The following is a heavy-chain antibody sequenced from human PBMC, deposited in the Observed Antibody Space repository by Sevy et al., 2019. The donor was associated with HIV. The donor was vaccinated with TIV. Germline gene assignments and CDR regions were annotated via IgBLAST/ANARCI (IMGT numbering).Heavy chain of an antibody. CDR1: GFTFSSYA. J-gene: IGHJ5*02. Sequence: GGSLRLSCAASGFTFSSYAMSWVRQAPGKGLEWVSAISGRGGSTYYADSVKGRFTISRDNSKNTLYLQMNSLRAEDMAVYYCVPAAQLRGPYWFDPWGQGTLVTVSS. CDR2: ISGRGGST. CDR3: VPAAQLRGPYWFDP. V-gene: IGHV3-23*01. D-gene: IGHD2-2*01.